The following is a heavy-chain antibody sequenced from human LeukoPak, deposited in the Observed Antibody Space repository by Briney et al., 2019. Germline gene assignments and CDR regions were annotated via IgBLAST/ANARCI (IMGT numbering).Heavy chain of an antibody. V-gene: IGHV1-18*01. D-gene: IGHD1-26*01. Sequence: ASVKVSCKASGYTFTSHGISWVRQAPGQGLEWMGWISTYNGNTNYAQKFQGRVTMTRDTSISTAYMELSRLRSDDTAVYYCARDPTTIVGAHYYYYYYMDVWGKGTTVTVSS. J-gene: IGHJ6*03. CDR3: ARDPTTIVGAHYYYYYYMDV. CDR1: GYTFTSHG. CDR2: ISTYNGNT.